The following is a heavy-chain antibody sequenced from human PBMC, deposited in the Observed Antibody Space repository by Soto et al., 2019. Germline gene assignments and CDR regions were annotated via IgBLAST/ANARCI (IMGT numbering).Heavy chain of an antibody. CDR3: ARARMRVWYGSRGEKFDY. V-gene: IGHV4-34*01. CDR1: GGSFSGYY. J-gene: IGHJ4*02. D-gene: IGHD3-10*01. CDR2: INHSGST. Sequence: QVQLQQWGAGLLKPSETLSLTCAVYGGSFSGYYWSWIRQPPGKGLEWIGEINHSGSTNYNPSLKSRVTISVDTSKNQFSLELSSVTAADTAVYYCARARMRVWYGSRGEKFDYWGQGTLVTVSS.